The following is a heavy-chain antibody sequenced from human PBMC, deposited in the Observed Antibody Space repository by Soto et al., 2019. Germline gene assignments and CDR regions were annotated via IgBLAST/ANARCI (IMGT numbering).Heavy chain of an antibody. J-gene: IGHJ4*02. D-gene: IGHD3-22*01. CDR3: ARESPYYYDSSGYYLDY. Sequence: ASETLSLTCTVSGGSISSGGYYWSWIRQHPGKGLEWIGYIYYSGSTYYNPSLKSRVTISVDTSKNQFSLKLSSVTAADTAVYYCARESPYYYDSSGYYLDYWGQGTLVTVSS. V-gene: IGHV4-31*03. CDR2: IYYSGST. CDR1: GGSISSGGYY.